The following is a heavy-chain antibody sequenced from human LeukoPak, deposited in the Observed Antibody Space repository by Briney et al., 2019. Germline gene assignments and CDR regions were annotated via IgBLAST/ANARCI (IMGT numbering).Heavy chain of an antibody. Sequence: PSETLSLTCTVSGGSISSGNYYYSWIRQPAGKGLEWLGRIYTSGTTDYNPSLKSRVTISVDTSKNQFSLKLSSVTAADTAVYYCARSPYDSSGYYFGYWGQGTLVTVSS. CDR2: IYTSGTT. J-gene: IGHJ4*02. D-gene: IGHD3-22*01. CDR3: ARSPYDSSGYYFGY. V-gene: IGHV4-61*02. CDR1: GGSISSGNYY.